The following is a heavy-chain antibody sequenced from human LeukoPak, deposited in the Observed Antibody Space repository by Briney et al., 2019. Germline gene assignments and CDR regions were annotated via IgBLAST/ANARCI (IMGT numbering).Heavy chain of an antibody. J-gene: IGHJ3*02. Sequence: ASVKVSCKASGYTFTSYGISWVRQAPGRGLEWMGWISAYNGNTNYAQKLQGRVTMTTDTSTSTAYMELRSLRSDDTAVYYCARSLWELTAFDIWGQGTMVTVSS. CDR3: ARSLWELTAFDI. CDR2: ISAYNGNT. D-gene: IGHD1-26*01. CDR1: GYTFTSYG. V-gene: IGHV1-18*01.